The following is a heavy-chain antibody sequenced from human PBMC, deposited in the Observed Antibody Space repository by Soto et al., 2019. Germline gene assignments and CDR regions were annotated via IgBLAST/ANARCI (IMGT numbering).Heavy chain of an antibody. CDR2: INAGNGNT. V-gene: IGHV1-3*01. Sequence: GASVKVSCKASGYTFTSYAMHWVRQAPGQRLEWMGWINAGNGNTKYSQKFQGRVTITRDTSASTAYMELSSLRSEDTAVYYCARHAGVSGSSGWWVYWGQGTLVTVSS. CDR3: ARHAGVSGSSGWWVY. CDR1: GYTFTSYA. D-gene: IGHD6-19*01. J-gene: IGHJ4*02.